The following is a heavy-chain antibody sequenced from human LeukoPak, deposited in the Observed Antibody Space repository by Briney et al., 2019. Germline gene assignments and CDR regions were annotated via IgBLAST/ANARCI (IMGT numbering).Heavy chain of an antibody. V-gene: IGHV3-30-3*01. CDR2: ISYDGSNK. CDR1: GFTFSSYA. D-gene: IGHD3-3*01. CDR3: ARELRFLEWPQAV. Sequence: PGRCLRLSCAASGFTFSSYAMRWVRQAPGKGLEWVAVISYDGSNKYYADSVKGRFTISRDSSKNTLYLQMNSLRGEDTAVYYCARELRFLEWPQAVWGQETLVTASS. J-gene: IGHJ4*02.